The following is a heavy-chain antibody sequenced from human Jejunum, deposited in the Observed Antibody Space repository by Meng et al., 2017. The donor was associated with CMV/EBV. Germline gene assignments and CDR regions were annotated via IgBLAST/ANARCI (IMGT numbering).Heavy chain of an antibody. CDR1: GFTFDDYG. CDR2: INYNSGYV. V-gene: IGHV3-9*01. Sequence: SGFTFDDYGMHWVRQTPGKGLEWVAGINYNSGYVGYADSVKGRFTISRDNVKNSLYLLMESLRAEDTAIYYCVRGGSSATLKYFDYWGQGALVTVSS. J-gene: IGHJ4*02. D-gene: IGHD2/OR15-2a*01. CDR3: VRGGSSATLKYFDY.